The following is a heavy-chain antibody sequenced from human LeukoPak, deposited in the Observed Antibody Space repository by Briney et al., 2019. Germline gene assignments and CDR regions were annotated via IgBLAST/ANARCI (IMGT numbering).Heavy chain of an antibody. Sequence: PVGSLRLSCLTSGFTFVNASMSWVRQAPGKGLEWVGLMKSKPEGGTTFYAAPVRGRFTISRDDSRNTLYLQMTSLTIGDTGVYYCTTGNPWGQGTLVTVSS. V-gene: IGHV3-15*01. CDR3: TTGNP. CDR1: GFTFVNAS. J-gene: IGHJ5*02. CDR2: MKSKPEGGTT.